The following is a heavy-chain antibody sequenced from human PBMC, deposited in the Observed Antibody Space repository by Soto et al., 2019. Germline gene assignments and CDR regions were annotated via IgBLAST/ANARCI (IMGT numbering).Heavy chain of an antibody. Sequence: VQLVESGGGVAQPARSLRLSCATSGFTFSDFGMHWVRQGPGKGLEWVAAISADGSDKYYPGSVKGRFTISRDNTKNALYLQMNSLRTEDTAIYYCAKGTAVARQHFANWGQGTLVTVSS. CDR3: AKGTAVARQHFAN. D-gene: IGHD6-19*01. CDR2: ISADGSDK. J-gene: IGHJ4*02. CDR1: GFTFSDFG. V-gene: IGHV3-30*18.